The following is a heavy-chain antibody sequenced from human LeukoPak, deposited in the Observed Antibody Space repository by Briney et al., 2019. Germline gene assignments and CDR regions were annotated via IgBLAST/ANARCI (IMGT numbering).Heavy chain of an antibody. J-gene: IGHJ4*02. V-gene: IGHV3-33*06. D-gene: IGHD3-22*01. CDR2: IWYDGSNK. CDR1: GFTFSSYG. CDR3: AKEAHSGSYFDY. Sequence: PGRSLRLSCAASGFTFSSYGMHWVRQAPGKGLEWVAVIWYDGSNKYYADSVKGRFTISRDNSKNTLYLQRNSLRAEDTAVYHCAKEAHSGSYFDYWGQGTLVTVSS.